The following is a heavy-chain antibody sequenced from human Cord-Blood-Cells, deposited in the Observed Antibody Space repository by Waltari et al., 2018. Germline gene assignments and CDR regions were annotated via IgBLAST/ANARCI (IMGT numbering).Heavy chain of an antibody. J-gene: IGHJ5*02. D-gene: IGHD1-26*01. CDR2: INHSGST. CDR1: GGSFSGYY. Sequence: QVQLQQWGAGLLKLSETLSLTFAVYGGSFSGYYWTWIRQPPGKGLEWIGEINHSGSTNYNPSLKSRVTISVDTSKNQFSLKLSSVTAADTAVYYCAIRPPPYSGSYYWFDPWGQGTLVTVSS. CDR3: AIRPPPYSGSYYWFDP. V-gene: IGHV4-34*01.